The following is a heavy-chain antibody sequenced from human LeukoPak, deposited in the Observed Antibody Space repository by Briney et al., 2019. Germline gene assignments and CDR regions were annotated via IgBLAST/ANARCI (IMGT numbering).Heavy chain of an antibody. D-gene: IGHD5-18*01. CDR1: GYTFTGYY. Sequence: GASVTVSCKASGYTFTGYYMHWVRQAPGQGLEWMGWINPNSGGTNYAQKFQGRVTMTRDTSISTAYMELSRLRSDDTAVYYCARLRGYSYGDSGDYWGQGTLVTVSS. V-gene: IGHV1-2*02. CDR2: INPNSGGT. J-gene: IGHJ4*02. CDR3: ARLRGYSYGDSGDY.